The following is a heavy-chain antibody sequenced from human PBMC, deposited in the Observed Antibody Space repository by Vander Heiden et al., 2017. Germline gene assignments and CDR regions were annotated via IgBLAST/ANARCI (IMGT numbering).Heavy chain of an antibody. CDR1: GFTFSSSA. CDR3: AKGVVISPYYFDY. V-gene: IGHV3-23*01. Sequence: EVQLLESGGGLVQPGGSLRLSCAASGFTFSSSAMSWVRQAPGKGLEWVAAISGSGGSTYSADSVKGRFTISRDNSKNTLYLQMNSLRAEDTAVYYCAKGVVISPYYFDYWGQGTLVTVSS. J-gene: IGHJ4*02. CDR2: ISGSGGST. D-gene: IGHD3-3*01.